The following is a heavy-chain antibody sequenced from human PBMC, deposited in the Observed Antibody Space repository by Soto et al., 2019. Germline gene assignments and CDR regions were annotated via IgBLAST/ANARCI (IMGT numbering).Heavy chain of an antibody. J-gene: IGHJ5*02. CDR1: GFTFSSYS. CDR2: ISSSSSYI. Sequence: GGSLRLSCAASGFTFSSYSMNWVRQAPGKGLEWVSSISSSSSYIYYADSVKGRFTISRDNAKNSLYLQMNSLRAEDTAVYYCARDPTAVTSRFDPWGQGTLVNVS. CDR3: ARDPTAVTSRFDP. D-gene: IGHD4-4*01. V-gene: IGHV3-21*01.